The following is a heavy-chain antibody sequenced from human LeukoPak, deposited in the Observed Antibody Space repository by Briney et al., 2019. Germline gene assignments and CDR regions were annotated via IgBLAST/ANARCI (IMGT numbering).Heavy chain of an antibody. J-gene: IGHJ4*02. D-gene: IGHD3-22*01. V-gene: IGHV3-48*04. CDR2: ISSSSSTI. CDR1: GFTFSSYS. Sequence: GGSLRLSCAASGFTFSSYSMNWVRQAPGKGLEWVSYISSSSSTIYYADSVKGRFTISRDNAKNSLYLQMNSLRAEDTAVYYCARVSFFDYYDSSGYPDYWGQGTLVTVSS. CDR3: ARVSFFDYYDSSGYPDY.